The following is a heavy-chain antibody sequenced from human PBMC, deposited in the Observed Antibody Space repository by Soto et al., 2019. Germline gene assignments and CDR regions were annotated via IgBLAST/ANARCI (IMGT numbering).Heavy chain of an antibody. V-gene: IGHV1-69*01. CDR3: ARQFDYDISGYYDAY. Sequence: QVQLVQSGAEVKKPGSSVKVSCKASGGTFSKYSISWVRQAPRQGLEWMGGIIPMFGTANYARKFQGRVTITADESTSTTYMELSSLRSEDTAVYYCARQFDYDISGYYDAYWGQGTLVTVSS. CDR1: GGTFSKYS. D-gene: IGHD3-22*01. J-gene: IGHJ4*02. CDR2: IIPMFGTA.